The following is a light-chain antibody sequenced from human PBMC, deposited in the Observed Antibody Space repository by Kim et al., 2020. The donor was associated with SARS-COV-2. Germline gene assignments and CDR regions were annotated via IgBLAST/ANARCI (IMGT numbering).Light chain of an antibody. V-gene: IGLV1-40*01. CDR2: ASF. J-gene: IGLJ2*01. CDR1: SPTSGGRLD. CDR3: QSYDSSLSGSV. Sequence: GTSSRPRVSPTSGGRLDANWYQHLPGTAPKLLIYASFNRPSGVPDRFSGSRSGTSASLAITGLQPEDEAYYYCQSYDSSLSGSVFGGGTQLTVL.